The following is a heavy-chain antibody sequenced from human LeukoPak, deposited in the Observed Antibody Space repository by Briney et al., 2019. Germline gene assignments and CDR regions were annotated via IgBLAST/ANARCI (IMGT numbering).Heavy chain of an antibody. CDR1: GYSFSTYW. Sequence: GESLKISCQGSGYSFSTYWIGWVRQMPGRGLEWMGFINPGDSETRYRPPFQGQATLSADKSTSTAYLQWTSLKVSDTAMYYCARQNGGNSYWFDTWGQGTLVTVSS. CDR2: INPGDSET. V-gene: IGHV5-51*01. CDR3: ARQNGGNSYWFDT. J-gene: IGHJ5*02. D-gene: IGHD4-23*01.